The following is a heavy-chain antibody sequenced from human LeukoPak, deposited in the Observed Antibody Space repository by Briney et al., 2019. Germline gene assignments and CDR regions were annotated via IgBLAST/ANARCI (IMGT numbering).Heavy chain of an antibody. Sequence: PGGSPRLSCTVSGFSVSDNSMSWVRQAPGKGLEWVSFIYSGTTHYSDSVKGRFTISRDNSKNTLYLQMNSLRAEDTAVYYCARDASRITIFGVVKYYFDYWGQGTLVTVSS. CDR1: GFSVSDNS. CDR3: ARDASRITIFGVVKYYFDY. V-gene: IGHV3-53*01. J-gene: IGHJ4*02. CDR2: IYSGTT. D-gene: IGHD3-3*01.